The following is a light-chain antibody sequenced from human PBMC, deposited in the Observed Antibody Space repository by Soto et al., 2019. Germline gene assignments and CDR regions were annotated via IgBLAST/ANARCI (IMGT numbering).Light chain of an antibody. V-gene: IGKV1-39*01. Sequence: DIQMTQSPSSLSASVGDRVTITCRASQNIKNYLNWYQQKPGKAPKLLIYASSSLQSGVPSRFSGSGSGADFILTISSLQSEDFATYYCQQLNSYPLTFGGGTKVDIK. CDR2: ASS. CDR3: QQLNSYPLT. CDR1: QNIKNY. J-gene: IGKJ4*01.